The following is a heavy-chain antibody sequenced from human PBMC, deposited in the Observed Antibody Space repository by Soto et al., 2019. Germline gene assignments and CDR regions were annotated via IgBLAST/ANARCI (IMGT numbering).Heavy chain of an antibody. CDR2: ISGSGGST. J-gene: IGHJ6*02. V-gene: IGHV3-23*01. CDR1: GFTFSSYA. D-gene: IGHD6-13*01. CDR3: AKDMDSSSWYDYYYYGMDV. Sequence: GGSLRLSCAASGFTFSSYAMSWVRQAPGKGLEWVSAISGSGGSTYYADSVKGRFTISRDNSKNALYLQMNSLRAEDTAVYYRAKDMDSSSWYDYYYYGMDVWGQGTTVTVSS.